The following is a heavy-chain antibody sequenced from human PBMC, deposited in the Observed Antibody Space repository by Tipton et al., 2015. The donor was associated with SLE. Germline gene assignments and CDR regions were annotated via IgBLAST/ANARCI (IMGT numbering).Heavy chain of an antibody. CDR3: AGCGGGSCYAY. J-gene: IGHJ4*02. CDR2: IYYSGST. Sequence: LRLSCTVSGGSISSGGYYWSWIRQHPGKGLEWIGYIYYSGSTNYNPSLKSRVTISVDRSKKQFSLKLRSVTAADTAVYYCAGCGGGSCYAYWGRGTPVTVSS. CDR1: GGSISSGGYY. V-gene: IGHV4-31*03. D-gene: IGHD2-15*01.